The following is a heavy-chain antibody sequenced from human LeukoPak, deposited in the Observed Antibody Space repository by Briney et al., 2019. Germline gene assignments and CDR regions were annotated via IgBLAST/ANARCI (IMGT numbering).Heavy chain of an antibody. Sequence: GGSLRLSCAASGFTFSSYEMNWVHQAPAKGREWVSYISSIGSTIYYPDSVKGRFTISRENAKNSLYLQMNSLRAEDTAVYYCARDGKGLAYYFDYWGQGTLVTVSS. V-gene: IGHV3-48*03. J-gene: IGHJ4*02. D-gene: IGHD6-19*01. CDR1: GFTFSSYE. CDR3: ARDGKGLAYYFDY. CDR2: ISSIGSTI.